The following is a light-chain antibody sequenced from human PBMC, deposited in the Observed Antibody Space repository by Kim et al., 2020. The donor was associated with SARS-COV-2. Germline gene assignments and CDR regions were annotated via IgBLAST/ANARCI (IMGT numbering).Light chain of an antibody. CDR3: QQYNSWPWT. CDR1: QSVSSN. J-gene: IGKJ2*01. V-gene: IGKV3-15*01. Sequence: EIVMTQSPATLSVSPGERATLSCRASQSVSSNLAWYQQKPGQAPRLLIYGASTRASGIAARFSGSGSGTEFTLTISSLQSEDFAVYYCQQYNSWPWTFGQGTKLEIK. CDR2: GAS.